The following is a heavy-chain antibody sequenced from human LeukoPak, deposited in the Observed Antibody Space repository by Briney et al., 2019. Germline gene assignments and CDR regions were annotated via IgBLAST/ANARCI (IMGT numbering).Heavy chain of an antibody. V-gene: IGHV5-51*01. CDR2: IYPGDSDT. CDR3: AKTIAVAKMGAFDI. J-gene: IGHJ3*02. Sequence: GESLKISCKGSGYSFTSYWIGWVRQMPGKGLEWRGIIYPGDSDTRYSPSFQGQVTISAEKSISTAYLQWSSLKASDTAMYYCAKTIAVAKMGAFDIWGQGTMVTVSS. D-gene: IGHD6-19*01. CDR1: GYSFTSYW.